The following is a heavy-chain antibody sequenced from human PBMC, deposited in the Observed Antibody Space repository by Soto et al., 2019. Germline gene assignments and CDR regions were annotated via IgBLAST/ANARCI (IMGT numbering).Heavy chain of an antibody. V-gene: IGHV1-2*02. CDR3: AKGGAIVAAGTRVYLYNAMDV. Sequence: ASVKVSCKASGYTFTGYYVHWVRQAPGQGLEWMGWINPNSGDTYLAQRFQGRVTMNRDTSIGTAYMELRGLTSDDTGEYYCAKGGAIVAAGTRVYLYNAMDVWGQGTTVTVSS. J-gene: IGHJ6*02. CDR1: GYTFTGYY. CDR2: INPNSGDT. D-gene: IGHD1-26*01.